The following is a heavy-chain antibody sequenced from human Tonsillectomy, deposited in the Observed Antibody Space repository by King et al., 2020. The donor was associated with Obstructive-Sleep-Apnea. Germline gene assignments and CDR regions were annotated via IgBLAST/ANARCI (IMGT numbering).Heavy chain of an antibody. CDR1: GYSFTNHW. V-gene: IGHV5-51*01. J-gene: IGHJ4*02. CDR2: IYPGDSDS. Sequence: QLVQSGAEVKKPGESLKISWKGSGYSFTNHWIGWVRQMPGKGLEWMGIIYPGDSDSRYSTAFQGQVTISADKSISTAYLQWSNLKASDTAMYYCARHIGAARTTNFDYWGQGTLVTVSS. CDR3: ARHIGAARTTNFDY. D-gene: IGHD6-6*01.